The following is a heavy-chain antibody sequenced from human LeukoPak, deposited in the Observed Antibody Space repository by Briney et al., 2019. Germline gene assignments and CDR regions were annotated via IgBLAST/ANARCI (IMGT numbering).Heavy chain of an antibody. Sequence: TGGSLRLSCAASGFTFSSYGMHWVRQAPGKGLEWVAVISYDGSNKYYADPVKGRFTISRDNSKNTLYLQMNSLRAEDTAVYYCAKDDILTGYYFDYWGQGTLVTVSS. V-gene: IGHV3-30*18. J-gene: IGHJ4*02. CDR3: AKDDILTGYYFDY. CDR2: ISYDGSNK. CDR1: GFTFSSYG. D-gene: IGHD3-9*01.